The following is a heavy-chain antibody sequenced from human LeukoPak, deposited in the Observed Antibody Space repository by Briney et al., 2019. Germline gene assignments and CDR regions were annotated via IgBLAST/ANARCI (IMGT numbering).Heavy chain of an antibody. CDR1: GYTFTGYY. Sequence: ASVKVSCKASGYTFTGYYMHWVRQAPGQGLEWMGWINPNSGGTNYAQKFQGRVTMTRDTSISTAYMELSRLRSDDTAVYYCARDGGSGSYYSTHSYYYYYMDVWGKGTTVTISS. J-gene: IGHJ6*03. V-gene: IGHV1-2*02. CDR2: INPNSGGT. D-gene: IGHD3-10*01. CDR3: ARDGGSGSYYSTHSYYYYYMDV.